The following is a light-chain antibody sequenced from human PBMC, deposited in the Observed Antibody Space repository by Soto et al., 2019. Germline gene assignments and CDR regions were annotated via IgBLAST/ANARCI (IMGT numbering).Light chain of an antibody. Sequence: SYELTQPPSVSVAPGKTARITCGGNNIGSKSVYWYQQKPRQAPVLVIYYDSDRPSGIPERFSGSNSGNTATLTISRVEAGDEADYYCQVWDSSSDHPVFGTGTKLTVL. J-gene: IGLJ1*01. CDR2: YDS. CDR1: NIGSKS. V-gene: IGLV3-21*04. CDR3: QVWDSSSDHPV.